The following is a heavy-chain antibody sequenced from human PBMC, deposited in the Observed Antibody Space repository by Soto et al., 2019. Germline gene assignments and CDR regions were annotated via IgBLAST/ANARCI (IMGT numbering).Heavy chain of an antibody. J-gene: IGHJ5*02. Sequence: QVQLQESGPGLVKPSQTLSLTCTVSGGSISSGGYYWSWIRQHPGKGLEWIGYIYYSGSTYYNPSLNMRITISVATSKNQFSLKLSPVTDSDTAVYYCARAIVGATDFNWFDPWGQGTLVTVSS. CDR3: ARAIVGATDFNWFDP. CDR1: GGSISSGGYY. D-gene: IGHD1-26*01. V-gene: IGHV4-31*03. CDR2: IYYSGST.